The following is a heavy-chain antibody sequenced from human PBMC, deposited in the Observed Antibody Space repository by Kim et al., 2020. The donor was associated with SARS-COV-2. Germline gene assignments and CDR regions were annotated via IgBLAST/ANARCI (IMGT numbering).Heavy chain of an antibody. D-gene: IGHD6-13*01. Sequence: GGSLRLSCAASGFTFDDYGMSWVRQAPGKGLEWVSGINWNGGSTGYADSVKGRFTISRDNAKNSLYLQMNSLRAEDTALYHCARDLWDLSSSSWSKNNWFDPWGQGTLVTVSS. CDR2: INWNGGST. J-gene: IGHJ5*02. CDR1: GFTFDDYG. V-gene: IGHV3-20*01. CDR3: ARDLWDLSSSSWSKNNWFDP.